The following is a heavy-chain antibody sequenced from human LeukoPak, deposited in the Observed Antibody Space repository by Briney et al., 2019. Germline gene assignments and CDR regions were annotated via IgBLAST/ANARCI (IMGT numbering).Heavy chain of an antibody. CDR1: GGSFSGYY. Sequence: SETLSLTCAVYGGSFSGYYWSWIRQPPGKGLEWIGEINHSGSTNYNPSLKSRVTISVDTSKNQFSLKLSSVTAADTAVYYCARASNTMIVDGWGQGTLVTVSS. J-gene: IGHJ4*02. CDR2: INHSGST. CDR3: ARASNTMIVDG. D-gene: IGHD3-22*01. V-gene: IGHV4-34*01.